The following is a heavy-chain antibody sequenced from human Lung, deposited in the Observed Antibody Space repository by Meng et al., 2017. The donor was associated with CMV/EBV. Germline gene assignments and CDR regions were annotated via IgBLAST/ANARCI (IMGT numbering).Heavy chain of an antibody. J-gene: IGHJ1*01. D-gene: IGHD3-10*01. Sequence: QVQLRESGPALGQPPDTLSLTCAVSGDSITNHTWWAWVRQPPGKGLEWIGEIPHRGSSAYNPSLKSRVSMSIDKSKNQFSLKLTSVTAADTAVYHCLRRSGGSVWGQGTLVTVSS. CDR3: LRRSGGSV. CDR2: IPHRGSS. V-gene: IGHV4-4*03. CDR1: GDSITNHTW.